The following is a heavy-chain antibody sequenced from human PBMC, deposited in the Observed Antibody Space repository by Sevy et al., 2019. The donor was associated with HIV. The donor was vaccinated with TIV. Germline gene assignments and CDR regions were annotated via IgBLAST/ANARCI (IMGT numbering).Heavy chain of an antibody. CDR2: INPDSGGP. CDR3: ARDDRDGYFEY. J-gene: IGHJ4*02. CDR1: GYTFTGYY. V-gene: IGHV1-2*02. Sequence: AAVKVSCKASGYTFTGYYMHWVGQAPGQGLQWMGWINPDSGGPNYTPKFQGRVTLTRDTSISTAYMELSRLQSDDTAVYYCARDDRDGYFEYWGQGTQVTVSS.